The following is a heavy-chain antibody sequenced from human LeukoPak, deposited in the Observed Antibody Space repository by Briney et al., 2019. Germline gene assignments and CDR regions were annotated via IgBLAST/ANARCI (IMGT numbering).Heavy chain of an antibody. D-gene: IGHD5-18*01. J-gene: IGHJ4*02. CDR3: ARGGSGYSYGKIES. CDR2: IKQDGSET. Sequence: ETLSLTCAVFGGSFSGYYWSWIRQPPGKGLEWVANIKQDGSETYYVDSVKGRFTISRDNAKNSLYLQMNSLRDEDTAVYYCARGGSGYSYGKIESWGQGILVTVSS. V-gene: IGHV3-7*01. CDR1: GGSFSGYY.